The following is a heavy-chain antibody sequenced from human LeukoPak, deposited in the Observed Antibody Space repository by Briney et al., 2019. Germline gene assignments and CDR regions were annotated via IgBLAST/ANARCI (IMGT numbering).Heavy chain of an antibody. CDR3: ARTYAYDATGDRGH. Sequence: PGGSLRLSCAASGFRFSTYAIHWVRQAPGKGLEWVALISHNGGRKEYADSVKGRFTIDRDNSKNSLYLQMNSLRAEDTAVYYCARTYAYDATGDRGHWGQGTLVTVSS. D-gene: IGHD3-16*01. CDR2: ISHNGGRK. CDR1: GFRFSTYA. V-gene: IGHV3-30*04. J-gene: IGHJ4*02.